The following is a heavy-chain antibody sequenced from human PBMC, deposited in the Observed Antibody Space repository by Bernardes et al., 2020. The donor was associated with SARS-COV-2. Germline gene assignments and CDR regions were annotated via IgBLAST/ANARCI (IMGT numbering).Heavy chain of an antibody. CDR3: ARKTGHDYGMDV. J-gene: IGHJ6*02. CDR2: INSDGSNT. CDR1: GFTFSSYC. Sequence: GGSLRLSCAASGFTFSSYCMHWVRQAPGKGLVWVSRINSDGSNTIYADSVKGRFTISRDSSKNTVYLQMDSLRGEDTAVYFCARKTGHDYGMDVWGQGTTVTVSS. V-gene: IGHV3-74*01. D-gene: IGHD3-10*01.